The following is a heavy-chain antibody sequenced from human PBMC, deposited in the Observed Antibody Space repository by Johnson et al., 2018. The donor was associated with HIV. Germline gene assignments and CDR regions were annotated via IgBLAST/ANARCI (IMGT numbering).Heavy chain of an antibody. Sequence: PGGSLRLSCAVSGFTFDDYGMSWVRQVPGKGLEWVSGINWNGGSTGYADSVKGRFTISRDNGKNSLYLQMNSLRAEDTALYYCARGSRWLLWPGSSFDIWGQGTMVTVSS. CDR1: GFTFDDYG. J-gene: IGHJ3*02. CDR3: ARGSRWLLWPGSSFDI. CDR2: INWNGGST. V-gene: IGHV3-20*04. D-gene: IGHD5-24*01.